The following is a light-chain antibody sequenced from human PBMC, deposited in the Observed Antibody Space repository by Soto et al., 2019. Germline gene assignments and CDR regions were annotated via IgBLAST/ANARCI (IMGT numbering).Light chain of an antibody. CDR2: AAS. CDR3: LQDYNYPWT. V-gene: IGKV1-6*01. CDR1: QGIRND. J-gene: IGKJ1*01. Sequence: AIQMTQSQSSLSASVGDRVTITGRASQGIRNDLGWYQQKPGKAPKLLIYAASSLQSGVPSRFSGSGSGTDFTLTISSLQPEDFATYYCLQDYNYPWTFGQGTKVEIK.